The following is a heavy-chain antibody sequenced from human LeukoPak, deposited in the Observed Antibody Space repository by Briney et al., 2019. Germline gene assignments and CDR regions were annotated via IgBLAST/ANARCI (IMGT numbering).Heavy chain of an antibody. CDR1: GGSFSGYY. CDR3: AREVCSSTSCYTFFSDY. D-gene: IGHD2-2*02. Sequence: SETLSLTCAVYGGSFSGYYWGWIRQPPGKGLEWIGEINHSGSTNYNPSLKSRVTISVDTSKNQFSLKLSSVTAADTAVYYCAREVCSSTSCYTFFSDYWGQGTLVTVSS. V-gene: IGHV4-34*01. CDR2: INHSGST. J-gene: IGHJ4*02.